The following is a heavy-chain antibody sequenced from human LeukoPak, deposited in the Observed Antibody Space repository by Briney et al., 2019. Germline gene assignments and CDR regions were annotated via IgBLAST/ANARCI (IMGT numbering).Heavy chain of an antibody. CDR3: ARDFWGAYRVDYFDY. D-gene: IGHD3-3*01. V-gene: IGHV3-7*01. Sequence: GGSLRLSCVASGFTFSNYWMSWVRRAPGKGLEWVVNIKQDGSETYYVDSVRGRFTISRDNAKKSLYLQMNSLRAEDTAVYYCARDFWGAYRVDYFDYWGQGTLVTVSS. J-gene: IGHJ4*02. CDR2: IKQDGSET. CDR1: GFTFSNYW.